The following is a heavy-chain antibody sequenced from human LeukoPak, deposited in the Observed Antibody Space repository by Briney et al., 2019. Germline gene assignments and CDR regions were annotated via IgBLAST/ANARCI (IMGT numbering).Heavy chain of an antibody. V-gene: IGHV1-69*05. CDR1: GGTFSSYA. D-gene: IGHD6-13*01. Sequence: AASVKVSCKASGGTFSSYAISWVRQAPGQGLEWMGGIIPIFGTANYAQKFQGRVTITTDESTSTAYMELSSLRSEDTAVYYCAIQGGYSSRLTLGGLFYWGQGTLVTVSS. J-gene: IGHJ4*02. CDR3: AIQGGYSSRLTLGGLFY. CDR2: IIPIFGTA.